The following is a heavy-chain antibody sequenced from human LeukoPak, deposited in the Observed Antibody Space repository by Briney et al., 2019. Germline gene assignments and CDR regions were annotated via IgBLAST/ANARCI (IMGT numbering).Heavy chain of an antibody. V-gene: IGHV4-59*01. Sequence: SETLSLTCTVSGGSISSYYWSWIRQPPGKGLEWIGYTYYSGSTNYNPSLKSRVTISVDTSKNQFSLKLSSVTAADTAVYYCARVDYYSNNLDYWGQGTLVTVSS. D-gene: IGHD4-11*01. CDR1: GGSISSYY. CDR3: ARVDYYSNNLDY. CDR2: TYYSGST. J-gene: IGHJ4*02.